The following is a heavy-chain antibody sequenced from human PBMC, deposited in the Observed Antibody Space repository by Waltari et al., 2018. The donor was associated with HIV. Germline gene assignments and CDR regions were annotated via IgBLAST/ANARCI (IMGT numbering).Heavy chain of an antibody. V-gene: IGHV1-2*04. D-gene: IGHD3-10*01. CDR3: TRDSSYYYGSGSYPHY. CDR1: GYTFAAYH. CDR2: VSTLDTGT. J-gene: IGHJ4*02. Sequence: QVQLVQSGAEIKKPGASVKVACRTSGYTFAAYHIHWLRQATGAGLEWMGWVSTLDTGTHYAHDFQGWISMTSDSSTETVYMVLDRLRSEDTAVYHCTRDSSYYYGSGSYPHYWGQGTLVTVSS.